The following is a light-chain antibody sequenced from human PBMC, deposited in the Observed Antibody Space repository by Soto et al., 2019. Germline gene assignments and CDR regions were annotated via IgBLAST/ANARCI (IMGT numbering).Light chain of an antibody. Sequence: EIVMTQSPATWSVSPGERATLSCRASQSVRRNLAWYQQKPGKAPRLLIYGASTRATGIPARFSGSGSGTEFTLTISSLQSEDFEVYYCQQYNNWPRTFGQGTKVDIK. CDR1: QSVRRN. CDR2: GAS. V-gene: IGKV3-15*01. J-gene: IGKJ1*01. CDR3: QQYNNWPRT.